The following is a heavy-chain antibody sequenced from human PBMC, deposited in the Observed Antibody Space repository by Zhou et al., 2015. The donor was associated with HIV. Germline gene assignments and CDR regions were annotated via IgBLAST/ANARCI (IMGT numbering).Heavy chain of an antibody. Sequence: QVQLVQSGAEVKKPGSSVKVSCKASGGTFSSYAISWVRQAPGQGLEWMGGIIPIFGTANYAQKFQGRVTITADESTSTAYMELSSLRSEDTAVYYCARDGLRVLRFLEQAKRGYYYMDVWGKGTTVTVSS. D-gene: IGHD3-3*01. CDR1: GGTFSSYA. CDR3: ARDGLRVLRFLEQAKRGYYYMDV. V-gene: IGHV1-69*01. CDR2: IIPIFGTA. J-gene: IGHJ6*03.